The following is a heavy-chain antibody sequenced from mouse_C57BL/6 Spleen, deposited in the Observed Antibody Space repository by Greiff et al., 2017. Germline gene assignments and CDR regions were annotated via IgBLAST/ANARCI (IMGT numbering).Heavy chain of an antibody. V-gene: IGHV1-26*01. CDR1: GYTFTDYY. CDR3: ARKTIYDWGEGY. D-gene: IGHD2-3*01. CDR2: INPNNGGT. Sequence: VQLQQSGPELVKPGASVKISCKASGYTFTDYYMNWVKQSHGKSLEWIGDINPNNGGTSYNQKFKGKATLTVDKSSSTAYMELRSLTSEDSAVYYCARKTIYDWGEGYWGQGTTLTVSS. J-gene: IGHJ2*01.